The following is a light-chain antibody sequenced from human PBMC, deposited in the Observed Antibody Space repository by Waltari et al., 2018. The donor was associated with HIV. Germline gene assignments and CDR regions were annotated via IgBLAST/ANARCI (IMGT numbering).Light chain of an antibody. CDR2: EVT. CDR1: SSDLGAYDY. CDR3: SSYGDSLRVL. V-gene: IGLV2-8*01. J-gene: IGLJ3*02. Sequence: QSALTQPPSASGSLGQSVTLPCTGSSSDLGAYDYVSWFQQPPRSAPKLLLYEVTRRPSTVSDRFSGSRSGSTAFLTVAGLQPDDEATYFCSSYGDSLRVLFGGGTNVTVL.